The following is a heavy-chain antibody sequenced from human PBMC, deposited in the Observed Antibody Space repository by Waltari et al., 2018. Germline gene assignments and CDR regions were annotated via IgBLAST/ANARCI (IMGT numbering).Heavy chain of an antibody. Sequence: EVQLVQSGAEVKKPGATVKISCKASGYTFTDYYMHWVQQAPGKGLEWMGRVDPEDGETRYAEKCQGRVTINADTSTDTAYMELSSLRSEDTAVDYCATHQRFGVVTYPGYWGQGTLVTVSS. CDR3: ATHQRFGVVTYPGY. V-gene: IGHV1-69-2*01. CDR2: VDPEDGET. CDR1: GYTFTDYY. D-gene: IGHD3-3*01. J-gene: IGHJ4*02.